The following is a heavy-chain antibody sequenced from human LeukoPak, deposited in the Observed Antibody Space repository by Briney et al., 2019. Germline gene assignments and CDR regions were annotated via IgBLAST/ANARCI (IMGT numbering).Heavy chain of an antibody. V-gene: IGHV3-7*03. CDR2: INHNGNVN. Sequence: GGSLRLSCAASGFTFSSYWMNWARQAPGKGLEWVASINHNGNVNYYVDSVKGRFTISRDNAKNSLYLQMSNLRAEDTAVYFCPRGGVLDVWGQGETVTVFS. D-gene: IGHD3-16*01. CDR3: PRGGVLDV. CDR1: GFTFSSYW. J-gene: IGHJ6*02.